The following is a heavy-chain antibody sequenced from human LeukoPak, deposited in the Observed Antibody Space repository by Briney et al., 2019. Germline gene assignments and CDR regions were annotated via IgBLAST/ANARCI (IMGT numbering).Heavy chain of an antibody. CDR2: ISSSSSTI. Sequence: GGSLRLSFAASGFTLSSYSKNWVRQPPGKGLEGVSYISSSSSTIYYADSVKGRYTISRDNAKNSLYLQMNSLRAEDTAVYYCARAVIPAGYSSGWYYFDYWGQGTLVTVSS. D-gene: IGHD6-19*01. J-gene: IGHJ4*02. V-gene: IGHV3-48*04. CDR1: GFTLSSYS. CDR3: ARAVIPAGYSSGWYYFDY.